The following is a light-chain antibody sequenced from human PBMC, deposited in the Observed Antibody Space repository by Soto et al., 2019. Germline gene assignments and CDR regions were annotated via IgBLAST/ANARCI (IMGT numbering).Light chain of an antibody. V-gene: IGKV3D-15*01. CDR2: AAS. J-gene: IGKJ1*01. CDR1: QIVSGK. Sequence: ILMTHSPATLSVSPGERATLSCRASQIVSGKLAWYQPKPGQAHRLLIYAASTRATGIPARFSGSGSGTEFTLTISGLQSEDVAIYDCQQYNIWRTFGQGNDVESK. CDR3: QQYNIWRT.